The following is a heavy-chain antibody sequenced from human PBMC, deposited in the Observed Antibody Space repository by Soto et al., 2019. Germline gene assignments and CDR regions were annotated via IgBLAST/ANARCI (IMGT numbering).Heavy chain of an antibody. CDR3: ARDHVPSYYYGMDV. Sequence: GQGLEWMGWINPNSGGTNYAQKFQGWVTMTRDTSISTAYMELSRLRSDDTAVYYCARDHVPSYYYGMDVWGQGTTVTVSS. J-gene: IGHJ6*02. V-gene: IGHV1-2*04. CDR2: INPNSGGT.